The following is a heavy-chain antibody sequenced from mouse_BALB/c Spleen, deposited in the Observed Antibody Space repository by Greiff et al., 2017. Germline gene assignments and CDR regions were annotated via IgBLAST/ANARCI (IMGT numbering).Heavy chain of an antibody. Sequence: VKLQESGAELVRPGSSVKISCKASGYAFSSYWMNWVKQRPGQGLEWIGQIYPGDGDTNYNGKFKGKATLTADKSSSTAYMQLSSLTSEDSAVYFCARGLNPASMDYWGQGTSVTVSS. CDR1: GYAFSSYW. J-gene: IGHJ4*01. CDR3: ARGLNPASMDY. D-gene: IGHD1-3*01. CDR2: IYPGDGDT. V-gene: IGHV1-80*01.